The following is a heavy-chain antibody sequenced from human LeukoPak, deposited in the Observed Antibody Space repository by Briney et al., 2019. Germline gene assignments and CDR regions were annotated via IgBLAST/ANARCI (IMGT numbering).Heavy chain of an antibody. CDR3: ARQGAYYDISTGSLDYYFDY. Sequence: GESLKISCKGSGYSFTSYWIGWVRQMPGKGLGVMGTIYPGDSDTRYSPSCQGPVTISADKSISTAYLPWSNLKASDRAIYYCARQGAYYDISTGSLDYYFDYWGQGTLVTVSS. V-gene: IGHV5-51*01. CDR2: IYPGDSDT. CDR1: GYSFTSYW. J-gene: IGHJ4*02. D-gene: IGHD3-9*01.